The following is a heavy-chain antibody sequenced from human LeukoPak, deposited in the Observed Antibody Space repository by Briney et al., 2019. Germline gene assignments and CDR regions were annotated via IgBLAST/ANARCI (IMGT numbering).Heavy chain of an antibody. V-gene: IGHV3-30*04. D-gene: IGHD6-13*01. CDR2: ISYDGSNK. J-gene: IGHJ4*02. CDR1: RLPLSSYS. Sequence: GRSLSLSCAVSRLPLSSYSMLWVSQASSKGLEWVAVISYDGSNKYYADSVKSRFTISRDNSKNTLNLQMNSLRAEDTAVYYCAREYSSSWAFDYWGQGTLVTVSS. CDR3: AREYSSSWAFDY.